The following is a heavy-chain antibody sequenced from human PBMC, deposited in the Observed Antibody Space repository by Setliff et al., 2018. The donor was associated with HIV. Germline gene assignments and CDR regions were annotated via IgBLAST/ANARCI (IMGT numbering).Heavy chain of an antibody. V-gene: IGHV1-2*02. Sequence: ASVKVSCKTSGYTFTGYYVQWVRQAPGQGPEWMGWINPNSGDTNYAQKFQGRVTMTRDTSISTAYMELSRLRSDDTAVYYCARDSLYLYSSSFPYYYYMDVWGKGTTVTVSS. D-gene: IGHD6-6*01. J-gene: IGHJ6*03. CDR2: INPNSGDT. CDR3: ARDSLYLYSSSFPYYYYMDV. CDR1: GYTFTGYY.